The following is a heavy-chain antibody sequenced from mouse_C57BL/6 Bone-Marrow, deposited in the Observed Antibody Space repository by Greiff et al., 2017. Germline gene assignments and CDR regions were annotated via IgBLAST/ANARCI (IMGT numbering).Heavy chain of an antibody. V-gene: IGHV1-81*01. Sequence: QVQLQQSGPELVKPGASVKLSCKASGYTFTSYGISWVKQRTGQGLEWIGEIYPRSGNTYYNEKFKGKATLTADKSSSTAYMELRSLTSEDSAVYFCAKESFAYWGQGTLVTVSA. CDR1: GYTFTSYG. J-gene: IGHJ3*01. CDR2: IYPRSGNT. CDR3: AKESFAY.